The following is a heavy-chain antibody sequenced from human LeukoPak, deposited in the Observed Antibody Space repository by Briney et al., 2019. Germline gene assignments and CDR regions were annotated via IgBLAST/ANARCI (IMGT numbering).Heavy chain of an antibody. V-gene: IGHV4-59*01. CDR3: ARDGSFLGTLHY. Sequence: PSETLSLTCTVSGGSISTFHWSWIRQPPGKGLEWIGYIYHSGTTNYSPSLKSRVTISVDTSKNQLSLKLNSVTAADTAVYYCARDGSFLGTLHYWGQGTLVTVSS. CDR2: IYHSGTT. CDR1: GGSISTFH. D-gene: IGHD2/OR15-2a*01. J-gene: IGHJ4*02.